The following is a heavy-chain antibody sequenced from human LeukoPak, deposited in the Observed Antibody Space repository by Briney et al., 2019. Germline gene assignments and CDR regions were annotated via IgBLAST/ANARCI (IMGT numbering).Heavy chain of an antibody. J-gene: IGHJ3*02. CDR3: ARLLRYFDWLLYDAFDI. Sequence: ASVKVSCKASGYTFTGYYMHWVRQAPGQGLEWMGWINPNSGGTNYAQKFQGRVTMTRDTSISTAYMELSRLRSDDTAVYYCARLLRYFDWLLYDAFDIWGQGTMVTVSS. CDR2: INPNSGGT. D-gene: IGHD3-9*01. CDR1: GYTFTGYY. V-gene: IGHV1-2*02.